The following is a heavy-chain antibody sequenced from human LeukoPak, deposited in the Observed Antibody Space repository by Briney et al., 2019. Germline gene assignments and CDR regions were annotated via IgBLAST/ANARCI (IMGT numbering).Heavy chain of an antibody. CDR2: INHSGST. CDR1: GGSFSGYY. V-gene: IGHV4-34*01. Sequence: KPSETLSLTCAVYGGSFSGYYWSWIRQPPGKGLEWIGEINHSGSTNYNPSLKSRVTISVDTSKNQFSLKLSSVTAADTAVYYCVRDSGSYYGHDYWGQGTLVTVSS. CDR3: VRDSGSYYGHDY. J-gene: IGHJ4*02. D-gene: IGHD3-10*01.